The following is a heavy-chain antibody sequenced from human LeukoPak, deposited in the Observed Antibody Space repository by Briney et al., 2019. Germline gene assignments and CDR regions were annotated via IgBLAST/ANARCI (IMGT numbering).Heavy chain of an antibody. Sequence: ASVEVSCKVSGYTLTELSMHWVRQAPGKGLEWMGGFDPEDGETVYAQKFQGRVTMTEDTSTDTAYMELSSLRSEDTAVYYCARTTGGYYYDSSALTRRRGAFDIWGQGTMVTVSS. CDR3: ARTTGGYYYDSSALTRRRGAFDI. J-gene: IGHJ3*02. CDR2: FDPEDGET. V-gene: IGHV1-24*01. CDR1: GYTLTELS. D-gene: IGHD3-22*01.